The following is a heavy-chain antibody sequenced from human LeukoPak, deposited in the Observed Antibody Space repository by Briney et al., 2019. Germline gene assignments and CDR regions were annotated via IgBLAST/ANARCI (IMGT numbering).Heavy chain of an antibody. V-gene: IGHV4-30-4*08. CDR2: IYYSGST. D-gene: IGHD3-22*01. CDR1: GGSISSGDYY. Sequence: SETLSLTCTVSGGSISSGDYYWSWIRQPPGKGLEWIGYIYYSGSTYYNPFLKSRVSISVDTSKNQFSLKLSSVTAADTAVYYCVRVVSSGYSRMDVWGKGTTVTVSS. CDR3: VRVVSSGYSRMDV. J-gene: IGHJ6*04.